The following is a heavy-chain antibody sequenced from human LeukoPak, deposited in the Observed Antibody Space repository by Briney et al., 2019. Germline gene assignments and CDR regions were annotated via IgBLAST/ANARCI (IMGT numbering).Heavy chain of an antibody. CDR2: INTNTGNP. CDR3: AESSSWYENWFDP. Sequence: GVSVKVSCKASGYTFTSYAMNWVRQAPGQGLEWMGWINTNTGNPTYAQGFTGRFVFSLDTSVSTAYLQISSLKAEDTAVYYCAESSSWYENWFDPWGQGTLVTVSS. CDR1: GYTFTSYA. J-gene: IGHJ5*02. D-gene: IGHD6-13*01. V-gene: IGHV7-4-1*02.